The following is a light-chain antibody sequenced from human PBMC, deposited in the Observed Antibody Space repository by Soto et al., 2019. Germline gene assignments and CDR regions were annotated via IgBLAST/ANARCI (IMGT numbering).Light chain of an antibody. CDR3: QQYCSSPEIS. Sequence: DIVLTQSPGTLSLSPGEGATLSCRASQSVSNSYLAWYQQTPGQAPRLLIHGASSRATGIPDRFSGSGSGTDFTLTISRLEPEDFAVYYCQQYCSSPEISFGQGTRLEIK. CDR2: GAS. V-gene: IGKV3-20*01. J-gene: IGKJ5*01. CDR1: QSVSNSY.